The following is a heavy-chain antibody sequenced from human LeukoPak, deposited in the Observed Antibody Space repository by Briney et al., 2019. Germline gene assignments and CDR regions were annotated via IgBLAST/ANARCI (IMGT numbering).Heavy chain of an antibody. J-gene: IGHJ3*02. CDR1: GFTFDDYA. V-gene: IGHV3-9*01. CDR2: ISWNSGSI. CDR3: AKDGSSWSDAFDI. Sequence: QPGRSLRLSCAASGFTFDDYAMHWVRQAPGKGLEWVPGISWNSGSIGYADSVKGRFTISRDNAKNSLYLQMSSLRAEDTALCYCAKDGSSWSDAFDIWGQGTMVTVSS. D-gene: IGHD6-13*01.